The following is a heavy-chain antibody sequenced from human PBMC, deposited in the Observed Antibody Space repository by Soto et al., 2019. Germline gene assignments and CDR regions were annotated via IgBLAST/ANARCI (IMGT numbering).Heavy chain of an antibody. V-gene: IGHV3-30-3*01. CDR2: ISYDGSNK. Sequence: QVQLVESGGGVVQPGRSLRLSCAASGFTFSSYAMHWVRQAPGKGLEWVAVISYDGSNKYYADSVKGRFTISRDNSKNTLDLQMNSLRAEDTAVYYCARAAGIGDAFDIWGQGTMVTVSS. D-gene: IGHD6-13*01. J-gene: IGHJ3*02. CDR1: GFTFSSYA. CDR3: ARAAGIGDAFDI.